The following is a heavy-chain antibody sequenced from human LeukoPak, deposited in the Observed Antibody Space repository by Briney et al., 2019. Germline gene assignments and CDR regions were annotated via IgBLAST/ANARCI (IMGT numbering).Heavy chain of an antibody. Sequence: GGSLRLSCAASGFTVSSNYMSWVRQAPGKGLEWVSSISSSSSYIYYADSVKGRFTISRDNAKNSLYLQMNSLRAEDTAVYYCARVFSDYVRYFDWGQGTLVTVSS. D-gene: IGHD3-9*01. J-gene: IGHJ4*02. CDR1: GFTVSSNY. CDR3: ARVFSDYVRYFD. V-gene: IGHV3-21*01. CDR2: ISSSSSYI.